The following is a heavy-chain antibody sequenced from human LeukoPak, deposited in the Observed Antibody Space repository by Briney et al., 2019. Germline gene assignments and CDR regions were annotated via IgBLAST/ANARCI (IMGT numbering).Heavy chain of an antibody. CDR3: ARDVYDILYGMDV. Sequence: SVKVSCKASGGTFSSYAISWVRQAPGQGLEWMGRIIPILGIANYAQKFQGRVTITADKSTSTAYMELSSLRSEDTAVYYCARDVYDILYGMDVWGQGTTVTVSS. D-gene: IGHD2-8*01. CDR2: IIPILGIA. J-gene: IGHJ6*02. V-gene: IGHV1-69*04. CDR1: GGTFSSYA.